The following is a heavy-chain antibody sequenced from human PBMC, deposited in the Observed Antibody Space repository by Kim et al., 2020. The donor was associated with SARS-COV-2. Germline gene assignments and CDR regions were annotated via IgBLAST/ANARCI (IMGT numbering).Heavy chain of an antibody. CDR2: TSSSSRSI. CDR3: ARAYSTSGTYGVDV. V-gene: IGHV3-48*04. J-gene: IGHJ6*02. CDR1: GFSLSSYS. D-gene: IGHD6-13*01. Sequence: GGSLRLSCAASGFSLSSYSMNWVRQFPGKGLEWISFTSSSSRSIYYADSVKGRFTTSSDNAENSLFLQMNSLRGDDTAVYYCARAYSTSGTYGVDVWGQGTTVTVSS.